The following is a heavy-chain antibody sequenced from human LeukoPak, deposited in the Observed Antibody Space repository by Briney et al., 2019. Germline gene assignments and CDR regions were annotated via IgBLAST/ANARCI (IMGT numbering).Heavy chain of an antibody. J-gene: IGHJ5*02. CDR2: IYYSGNT. CDR3: ARRLGSRYYGSGSYLGGWFDP. V-gene: IGHV4-59*12. CDR1: GGSISSYY. Sequence: PSETLSLTCTVSGGSISSYYWSWIRQPPGKGLEWIGYIYYSGNTNYNPSLKSRVTISVDTSKNQFSLKLSSVTAADTAVYYCARRLGSRYYGSGSYLGGWFDPWGQGTLVTVSS. D-gene: IGHD3-10*01.